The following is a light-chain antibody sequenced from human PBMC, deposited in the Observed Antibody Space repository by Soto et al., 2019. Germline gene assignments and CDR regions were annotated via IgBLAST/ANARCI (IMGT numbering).Light chain of an antibody. Sequence: EIVMTQSPATLSVSPGERATLSCRASQSVSSNLAWYQQKPGQAPRLLIYGGTSRAAGIPARFSGIGSGTEFTLTISSLQSEDSALYYCQHYNEQPLTFGGGTKVDI. CDR3: QHYNEQPLT. V-gene: IGKV3-15*01. CDR2: GGT. J-gene: IGKJ4*01. CDR1: QSVSSN.